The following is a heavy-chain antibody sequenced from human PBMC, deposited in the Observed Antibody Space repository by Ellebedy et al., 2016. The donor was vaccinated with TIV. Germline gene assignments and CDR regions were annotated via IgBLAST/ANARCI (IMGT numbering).Heavy chain of an antibody. V-gene: IGHV3-7*01. J-gene: IGHJ4*02. D-gene: IGHD5-24*01. Sequence: GESLKIPCAASGFTFSSYRMSWVRQAPGKGLEWVTNIKQDGREKYYVDSVKGRFTIPRDNAKNSVSLQMNSLRAEDTAVYYCARDGMATLHYWGQGTLVTVSS. CDR1: GFTFSSYR. CDR3: ARDGMATLHY. CDR2: IKQDGREK.